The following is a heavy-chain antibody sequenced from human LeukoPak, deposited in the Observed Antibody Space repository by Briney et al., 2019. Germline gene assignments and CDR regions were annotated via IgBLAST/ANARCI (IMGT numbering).Heavy chain of an antibody. J-gene: IGHJ5*02. V-gene: IGHV1-8*03. CDR3: ARMDTTGTADNWFDP. CDR1: GYTFTTYD. D-gene: IGHD1-1*01. Sequence: ASVKVSCKASGYTFTTYDINWVRQATGQGLEWMGWMNPNSGNTGYAQKFQGRVTITRNTSISTAYMELSSLRSEDTAVYCCARMDTTGTADNWFDPWGQGTLVTVSS. CDR2: MNPNSGNT.